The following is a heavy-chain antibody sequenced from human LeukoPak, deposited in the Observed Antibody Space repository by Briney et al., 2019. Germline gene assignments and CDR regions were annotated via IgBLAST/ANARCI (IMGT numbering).Heavy chain of an antibody. V-gene: IGHV4-59*08. CDR1: GGSISSYY. D-gene: IGHD3-10*01. Sequence: SETLSLTCTVSGGSISSYYWSWIRQPPGKGLEWIGYIYYSGSTNYNPSLKSRVTISVDTSKNQFSLQLSSVTAADTAVYYCARHRASAFDYWGQGTLVTVSS. CDR2: IYYSGST. J-gene: IGHJ4*02. CDR3: ARHRASAFDY.